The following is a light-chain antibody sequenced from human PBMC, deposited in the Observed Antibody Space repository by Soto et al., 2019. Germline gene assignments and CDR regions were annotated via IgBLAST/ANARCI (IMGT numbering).Light chain of an antibody. J-gene: IGLJ3*02. CDR1: SSDVGGYDY. CDR3: CSYADTYTWV. V-gene: IGLV2-11*01. CDR2: DVV. Sequence: QSVLTQPRSVSGSPGQSVTISCTGTSSDVGGYDYVSWYQQHPGKAPKLMIYDVVKQPSGVPDRFSGSKSGNTASLTISGLQAEDEADYYCCSYADTYTWVFGGGTKLTVL.